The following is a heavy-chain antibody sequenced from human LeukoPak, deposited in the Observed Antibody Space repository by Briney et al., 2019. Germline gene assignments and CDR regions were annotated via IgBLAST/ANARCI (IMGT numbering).Heavy chain of an antibody. CDR2: IKQDGSEK. Sequence: GGSLRLSCAASGFTFSSYWMSWVRQAPGKGLEWVANIKQDGSEKYYVDSVKGRFTISRDNAKNSLYLQMNSLRAEDTAAYYCARISSSWYPPYYYYGMDVWGQGTTVTVSS. CDR3: ARISSSWYPPYYYYGMDV. D-gene: IGHD6-13*01. J-gene: IGHJ6*02. CDR1: GFTFSSYW. V-gene: IGHV3-7*01.